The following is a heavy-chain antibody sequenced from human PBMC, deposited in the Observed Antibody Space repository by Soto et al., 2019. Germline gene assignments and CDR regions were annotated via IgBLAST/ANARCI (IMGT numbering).Heavy chain of an antibody. CDR2: IAYDGSNR. D-gene: IGHD1-1*01. J-gene: IGHJ5*02. CDR1: GFSISRSA. CDR3: ARDLQAGTDNVNRFAP. V-gene: IGHV3-30*04. Sequence: QVQLVESGGGVVQPGRSLRLSCAASGFSISRSAMHWVRQAPGKGLEWVAVIAYDGSNRWYADSAKGRFTISRDNSKNTVYLQMSSLRGEDTAVYYCARDLQAGTDNVNRFAPWGQGTQVTVSS.